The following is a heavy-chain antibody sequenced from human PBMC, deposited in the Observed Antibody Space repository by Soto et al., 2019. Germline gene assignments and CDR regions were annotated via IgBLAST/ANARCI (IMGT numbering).Heavy chain of an antibody. Sequence: GGSLRLSCSASGFTFSSYAMHWVRQAPGKGPEYVSAISSNGGSTYYADSVKGRFTISRDNSKNTLYLQMSSLRAEDTAVYYCVNTRFRNSSSWYDYWGQGTLVTVSS. D-gene: IGHD6-13*01. J-gene: IGHJ4*02. CDR2: ISSNGGST. CDR3: VNTRFRNSSSWYDY. V-gene: IGHV3-64D*09. CDR1: GFTFSSYA.